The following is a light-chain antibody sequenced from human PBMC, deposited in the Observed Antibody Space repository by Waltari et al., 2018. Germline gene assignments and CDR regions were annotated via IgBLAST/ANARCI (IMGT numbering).Light chain of an antibody. CDR3: QQDSNFPIT. Sequence: DIQMTQSPSTLSASVGARVTITCRASPNINSGLAWYQQKPGKAPKLLLYKASSLESGVPSRFSGSGFGTEFTLTISSLQPDDFATYYCQQDSNFPITFGGGTKVEIK. V-gene: IGKV1-5*03. CDR2: KAS. CDR1: PNINSG. J-gene: IGKJ4*01.